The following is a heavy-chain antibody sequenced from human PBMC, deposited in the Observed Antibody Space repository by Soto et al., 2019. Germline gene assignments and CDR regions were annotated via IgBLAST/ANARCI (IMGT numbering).Heavy chain of an antibody. CDR1: GFTFSSYA. J-gene: IGHJ4*02. CDR2: IRGSGGST. V-gene: IGHV3-23*01. D-gene: IGHD2-2*01. CDR3: AKDRGAYCSSTSCYYFDY. Sequence: GESLKISCAASGFTFSSYAMSWVRQAPGKGLEWVSAIRGSGGSTYYADSVTGRFTISRDNSKNTLYLQMNSLRAEDTAVYYCAKDRGAYCSSTSCYYFDYWGQGTLVTVSS.